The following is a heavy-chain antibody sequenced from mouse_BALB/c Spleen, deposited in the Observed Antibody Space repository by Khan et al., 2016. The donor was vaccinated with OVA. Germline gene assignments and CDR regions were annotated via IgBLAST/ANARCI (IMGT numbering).Heavy chain of an antibody. CDR1: GFTFNTYA. CDR3: VRPQLGPFAY. Sequence: EVELVEAGGGLVQPKGSLKLSCAASGFTFNTYAMNWVRQAQGKGLEWIARIRSKNNNYATYYADSVKDRFTISRDDSQRMLYMQMNNLKTEDTAMCYCVRPQLGPFAYWGRGTLVTVSA. V-gene: IGHV10-1*02. J-gene: IGHJ3*01. CDR2: IRSKNNNYAT.